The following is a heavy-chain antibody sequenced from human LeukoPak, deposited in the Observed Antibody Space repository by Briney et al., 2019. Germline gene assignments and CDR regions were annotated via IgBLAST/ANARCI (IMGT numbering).Heavy chain of an antibody. CDR1: GYTFTSYY. D-gene: IGHD3-22*01. J-gene: IGHJ4*02. CDR3: AKDIGPLTYYYDPSGYSGAFDY. V-gene: IGHV1-46*01. Sequence: ASVKVSCKASGYTFTSYYMHWVRQAPGQGLEWMGIINPSGGSTSYAQKFQGRVTKTRDMSTSTVYMELSSLRSEDTAVYYCAKDIGPLTYYYDPSGYSGAFDYWGQGTLVTVSS. CDR2: INPSGGST.